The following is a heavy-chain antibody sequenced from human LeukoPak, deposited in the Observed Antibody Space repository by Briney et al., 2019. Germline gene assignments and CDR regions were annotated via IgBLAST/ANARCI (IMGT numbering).Heavy chain of an antibody. J-gene: IGHJ5*02. V-gene: IGHV4-30-2*01. CDR1: GGSISSGGYS. CDR2: IYHSGST. Sequence: SETLSLTCAVSGGSISSGGYSWSWIRQPPGKGLEWIGYIYHSGSTHYNPSLKSRVTISVDRSKNQFSLKLSSVTAADTAVYYCARVARAPFNWFDPWGQGTLVTVSS. CDR3: ARVARAPFNWFDP.